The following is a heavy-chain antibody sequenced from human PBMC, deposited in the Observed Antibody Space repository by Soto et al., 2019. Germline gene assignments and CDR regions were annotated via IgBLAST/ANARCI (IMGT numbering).Heavy chain of an antibody. CDR3: AKTGFGRYCSSTSCVHFHY. Sequence: EVQVLESGGGLVQTGGSLRLSCVASGFTFTTYAMTWVRQAPGNGLEWVSIISGSGGSTHYADSVKGRFIISRDNSKNTLYLQMNGLRDDDTAVYSCAKTGFGRYCSSTSCVHFHYRGHRTLVTVS. CDR1: GFTFTTYA. V-gene: IGHV3-23*01. D-gene: IGHD2-2*01. CDR2: ISGSGGST. J-gene: IGHJ4*01.